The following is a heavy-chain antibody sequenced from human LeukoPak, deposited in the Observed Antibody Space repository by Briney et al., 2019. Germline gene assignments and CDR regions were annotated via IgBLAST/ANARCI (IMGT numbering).Heavy chain of an antibody. CDR3: ARVALFNWFDP. J-gene: IGHJ5*02. V-gene: IGHV3-11*06. CDR1: AFTFRDYY. Sequence: GRSLRLSCAASAFTFRDYYMTWIRPAPGKGLEWVYYISSSVGYTEYADSVKVRFTISRDNAKNSVYLQMKSLRAEDTAVYYCARVALFNWFDPWGQGTLVTVSS. CDR2: ISSSVGYT. D-gene: IGHD2-15*01.